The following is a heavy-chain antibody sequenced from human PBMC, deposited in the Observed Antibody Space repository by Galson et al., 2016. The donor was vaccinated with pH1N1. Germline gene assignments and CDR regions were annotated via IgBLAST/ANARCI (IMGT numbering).Heavy chain of an antibody. D-gene: IGHD7-27*01. CDR2: IIPVLSLP. V-gene: IGHV1-69*04. CDR3: ARDGEGYYMDV. J-gene: IGHJ6*03. Sequence: WVRQAPGQGLQWMGRIIPVLSLPTYAQTFQGRVTISADKSTTTVHMHLSSLRSEDTAVYYCARDGEGYYMDVWGQGTTVTVFS.